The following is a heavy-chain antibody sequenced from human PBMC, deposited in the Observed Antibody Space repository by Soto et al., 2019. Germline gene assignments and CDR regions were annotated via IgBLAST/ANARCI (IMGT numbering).Heavy chain of an antibody. CDR2: MNPNSGNT. CDR1: GYTSTSYD. J-gene: IGHJ3*02. Sequence: ASVKVSCKASGYTSTSYDINWVRQATGQGLEWMGWMNPNSGNTGYAQKFQGRVTMTRNTSISTAYMELSSLRSEDTAVYYCARGAFDRGYCSGGSCQAFPFDIWGQGTMVTVSS. V-gene: IGHV1-8*01. D-gene: IGHD2-15*01. CDR3: ARGAFDRGYCSGGSCQAFPFDI.